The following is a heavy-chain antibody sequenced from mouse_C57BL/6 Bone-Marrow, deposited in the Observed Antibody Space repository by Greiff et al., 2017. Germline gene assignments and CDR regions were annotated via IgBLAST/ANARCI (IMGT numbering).Heavy chain of an antibody. Sequence: VQLQQSGAELVKPGASVKLSCKASGYTFTEYTIHWVKQRSGQGLEWIGWFYPGSGSIKYNEKFKDKATLTADKSSSTVYLELSRLTSEDSAVXFCARHEEGGFVVASYAMDYWGQGTSVTVSS. V-gene: IGHV1-62-2*01. J-gene: IGHJ4*01. D-gene: IGHD6-1*01. CDR3: ARHEEGGFVVASYAMDY. CDR2: FYPGSGSI. CDR1: GYTFTEYT.